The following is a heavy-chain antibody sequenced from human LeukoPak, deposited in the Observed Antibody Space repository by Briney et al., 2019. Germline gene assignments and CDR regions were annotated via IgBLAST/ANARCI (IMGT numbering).Heavy chain of an antibody. V-gene: IGHV3-7*01. CDR1: GFTFSSYW. J-gene: IGHJ3*02. CDR2: IKQDGSEK. CDR3: APLNWVYPDGFDM. D-gene: IGHD6-13*01. Sequence: PGGSLRLSCAASGFTFSSYWMSWVRQAPGKGLEWVANIKQDGSEKYYVDSVKGRFTISRDNAKNSLYLQMNSLRAEDTAVYYCAPLNWVYPDGFDMWGQGTMVTVSS.